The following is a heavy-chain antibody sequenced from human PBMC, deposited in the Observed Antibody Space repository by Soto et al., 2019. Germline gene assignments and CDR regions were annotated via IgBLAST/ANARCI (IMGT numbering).Heavy chain of an antibody. CDR3: ARLATRYYFDY. J-gene: IGHJ4*02. CDR1: GGSISSYY. CDR2: IYYSGST. Sequence: QVQLQESGPGLVKPSETLSLTCTVSGGSISSYYWSWIRQPPGKGLEWIGYIYYSGSTNYNPSLKRRVTRSVDTSQNHFSLKMSSVTAADTAVYYCARLATRYYFDYWGQGTLVTVSS. V-gene: IGHV4-59*01. D-gene: IGHD1-1*01.